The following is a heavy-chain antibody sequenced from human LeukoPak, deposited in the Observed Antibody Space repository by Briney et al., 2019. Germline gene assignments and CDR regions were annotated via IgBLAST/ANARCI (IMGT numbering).Heavy chain of an antibody. CDR3: ATTMVRGVYDHWYFDL. V-gene: IGHV3-21*01. Sequence: GGSLILSCAASGFTFSSYSMNWVRQAPGKGLEWVSSISSSSSYIYYADSVKGRFTISRDNAKNSLYLQMNSLRAEDTAVYYCATTMVRGVYDHWYFDLWGRGTLVTVSS. CDR2: ISSSSSYI. J-gene: IGHJ2*01. D-gene: IGHD3-10*01. CDR1: GFTFSSYS.